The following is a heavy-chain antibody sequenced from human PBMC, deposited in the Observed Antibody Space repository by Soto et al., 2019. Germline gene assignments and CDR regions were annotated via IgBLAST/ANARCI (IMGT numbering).Heavy chain of an antibody. V-gene: IGHV4-31*03. CDR2: IYVTGAV. CDR3: ARLRIATNNYKWFDP. J-gene: IGHJ5*02. CDR1: GAALSSGNYY. D-gene: IGHD2-21*01. Sequence: SETLSLTCSFSGAALSSGNYYWSWIRQVPGKGLEWIGHIYVTGAVDYNPSLRDRITISQGTSERQFSLNLRLVTAADTAVYYCARLRIATNNYKWFDPWGQGTLVTVSS.